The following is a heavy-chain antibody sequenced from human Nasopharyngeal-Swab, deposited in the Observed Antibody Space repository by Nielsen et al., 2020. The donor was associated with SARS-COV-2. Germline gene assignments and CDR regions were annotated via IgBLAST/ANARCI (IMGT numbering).Heavy chain of an antibody. D-gene: IGHD6-13*01. CDR2: INPSGGGT. V-gene: IGHV1-46*01. CDR3: ARDLKVAAGSQFDY. Sequence: WVRQAPGQGLEGMGLINPSGGGTSYAQKFQGRVTMTRDTSTSTVYMELSSLTSEDTAVYYCARDLKVAAGSQFDYWGQGTLVTVSS. J-gene: IGHJ4*02.